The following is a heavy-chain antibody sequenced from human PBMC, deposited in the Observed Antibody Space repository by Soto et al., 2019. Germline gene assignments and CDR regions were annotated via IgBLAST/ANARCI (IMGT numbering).Heavy chain of an antibody. CDR3: ARPFAAQAVVGFDF. Sequence: SETLSLTCTVSGGSISSYYWSWIRQPPGKGLEWIGYIYYSGSTNYNPSLKSRVTLSVDTSKNHFSLNLSSVTAADTAVYYCARPFAAQAVVGFDFWGQGLLVTVSS. V-gene: IGHV4-59*08. CDR2: IYYSGST. D-gene: IGHD6-19*01. J-gene: IGHJ4*02. CDR1: GGSISSYY.